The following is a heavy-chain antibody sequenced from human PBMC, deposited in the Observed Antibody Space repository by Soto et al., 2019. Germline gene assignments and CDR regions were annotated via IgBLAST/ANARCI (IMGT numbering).Heavy chain of an antibody. Sequence: QVQLVESGGGVVQPGRSLRLSCAASGFTFSSYGMHWVRQAPGKGLEWVAVISYDGSNKYYADSVKGRFTISRDNSKNTLYLQMNSLRAEDTAVYYCAKVRGTLWRYGMDVWGQGTTVTVSS. V-gene: IGHV3-30*18. CDR2: ISYDGSNK. D-gene: IGHD3-10*01. CDR3: AKVRGTLWRYGMDV. J-gene: IGHJ6*02. CDR1: GFTFSSYG.